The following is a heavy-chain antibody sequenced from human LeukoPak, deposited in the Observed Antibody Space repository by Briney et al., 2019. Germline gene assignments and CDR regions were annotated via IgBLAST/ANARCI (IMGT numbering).Heavy chain of an antibody. J-gene: IGHJ6*03. D-gene: IGHD5-18*01. V-gene: IGHV4-38-2*02. CDR3: ARAVDTALVLLEDYYYMDV. Sequence: SETLSLTCTVSGYSISSGYYWGWIRQPPGKGLEWIGSIYHSGSTYYNPSLKSRVTISVDTSKNQFSLKLSSVTAADTAVYYCARAVDTALVLLEDYYYMDVWGKGTTVTVSS. CDR2: IYHSGST. CDR1: GYSISSGYY.